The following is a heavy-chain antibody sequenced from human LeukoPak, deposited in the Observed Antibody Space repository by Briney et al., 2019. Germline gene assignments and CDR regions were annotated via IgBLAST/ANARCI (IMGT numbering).Heavy chain of an antibody. J-gene: IGHJ4*02. D-gene: IGHD2-2*02. V-gene: IGHV1-18*01. CDR1: SYTFTSYG. CDR2: ISAYNGNT. CDR3: ARVTPLYSPYCSSTSCYSPLWD. Sequence: ASVKVSCKASSYTFTSYGISWVRQAPGQGLEWMGWISAYNGNTNYAQKLQGRVTMTTDTSTSTAYMELRSLRSDDTAVYYCARVTPLYSPYCSSTSCYSPLWDWGQGTLVTVSS.